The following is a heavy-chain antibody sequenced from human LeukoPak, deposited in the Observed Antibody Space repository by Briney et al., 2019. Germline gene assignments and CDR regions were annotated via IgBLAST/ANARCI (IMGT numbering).Heavy chain of an antibody. J-gene: IGHJ4*02. D-gene: IGHD3-3*01. CDR3: ARGRRAERITIFGVAIDY. V-gene: IGHV1-2*06. Sequence: ASVKVSCKASGYTFTGYYMHWVRQDPGQGLEWMGRINPNSGGTNYAQKFQGRVTMTRDTSISTAYMELSRLRSDDTAVYYCARGRRAERITIFGVAIDYWGQGTLVTVSS. CDR1: GYTFTGYY. CDR2: INPNSGGT.